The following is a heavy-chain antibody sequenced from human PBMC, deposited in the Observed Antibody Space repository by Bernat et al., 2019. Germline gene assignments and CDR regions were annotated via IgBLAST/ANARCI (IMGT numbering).Heavy chain of an antibody. CDR1: GFTFSSYW. CDR2: IHPDGSSP. V-gene: IGHV3-74*01. D-gene: IGHD6-19*01. CDR3: ARPSSWYGDDLFDP. Sequence: EVQLAEFGGGLVQPGGSLRLSCAASGFTFSSYWMHWVRQVPGKGPFGVSRIHPDGSSPSYADSVKGRFTITRDNTNTILYLQMNSLRVEDTAVYYCARPSSWYGDDLFDPWGQGTLVTVSS. J-gene: IGHJ5*02.